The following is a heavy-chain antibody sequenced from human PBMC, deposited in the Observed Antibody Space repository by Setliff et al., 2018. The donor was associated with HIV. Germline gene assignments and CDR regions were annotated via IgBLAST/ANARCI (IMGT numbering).Heavy chain of an antibody. J-gene: IGHJ6*02. CDR1: GGSISSHY. CDR2: IYTSGNT. CDR3: ARDSELGLNYHYGMDV. Sequence: PSETLSLTCTVSGGSISSHYWSWIRQPAGKGLEWIGRIYTSGNTNYNPSLKSRVTMSVDTSKNQFSLKLSSVTAAGTAVYYCARDSELGLNYHYGMDVWGQGTTVTVSS. D-gene: IGHD1-26*01. V-gene: IGHV4-4*07.